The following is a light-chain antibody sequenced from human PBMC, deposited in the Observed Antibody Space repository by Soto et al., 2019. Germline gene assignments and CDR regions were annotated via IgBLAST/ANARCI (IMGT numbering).Light chain of an antibody. CDR3: SSYTSSSTPLNV. V-gene: IGLV2-14*01. Sequence: QSVLTQPASVSGSPGQSTTISCTGTSSDVGGYNYVSWYQQHPGKAPKLMIYDVSNRPSGVSNRFSGSKSGNTASLTISGLQVEDEADYYCSSYTSSSTPLNVFGTGTRSPS. CDR2: DVS. J-gene: IGLJ1*01. CDR1: SSDVGGYNY.